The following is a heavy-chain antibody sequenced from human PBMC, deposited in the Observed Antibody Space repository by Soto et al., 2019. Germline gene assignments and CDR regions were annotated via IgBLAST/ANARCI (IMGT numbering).Heavy chain of an antibody. CDR2: ISYGGSNK. D-gene: IGHD2-2*01. V-gene: IGHV3-30*18. CDR3: AKAIFRIVVVPAALDV. Sequence: GGSLRLSCAASGFTFSSYGMHWVRQAPGKGLVWVAVISYGGSNKYYADSVKGRFTISRDNSKNTLYLQMNSLRAEDTAVYYCAKAIFRIVVVPAALDVWGQGTTVTVSS. CDR1: GFTFSSYG. J-gene: IGHJ6*02.